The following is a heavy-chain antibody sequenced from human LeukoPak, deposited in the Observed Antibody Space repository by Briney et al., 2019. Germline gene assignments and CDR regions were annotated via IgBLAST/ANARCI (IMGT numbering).Heavy chain of an antibody. CDR3: AKGGYSSGWYNH. Sequence: PGGSLRLSCAASGFTFSSSAMSWVRQAPGKGLEWVSALSGSGDKTYYADSVKGRFTISRDNSKNTLYLQMNSLRAEDTAVYYCAKGGYSSGWYNHWGQGTLVTVSS. V-gene: IGHV3-23*01. J-gene: IGHJ5*02. D-gene: IGHD6-19*01. CDR1: GFTFSSSA. CDR2: LSGSGDKT.